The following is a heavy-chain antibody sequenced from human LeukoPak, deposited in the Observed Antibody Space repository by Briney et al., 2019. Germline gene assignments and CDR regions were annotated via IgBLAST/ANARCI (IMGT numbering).Heavy chain of an antibody. V-gene: IGHV1-8*01. CDR2: MSPNSGNT. J-gene: IGHJ3*02. CDR1: GYTFTSYD. CDR3: AREGRITMIADAFDI. Sequence: ASVKVSCKASGYTFTSYDINWVRQATGLGLEWMGWMSPNSGNTGYAQKFQGRVTMTRNTSISTAYMELSSLRSEDTAVYYCAREGRITMIADAFDIWGQGTMVTVSS. D-gene: IGHD3-22*01.